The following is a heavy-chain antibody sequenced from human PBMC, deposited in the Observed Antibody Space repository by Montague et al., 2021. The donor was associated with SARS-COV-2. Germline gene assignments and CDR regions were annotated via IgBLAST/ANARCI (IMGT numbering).Heavy chain of an antibody. D-gene: IGHD2-15*01. J-gene: IGHJ5*02. CDR3: AGYRRGGLLVAAPNWVGR. V-gene: IGHV4-39*01. CDR1: GGSVSSSGYY. Sequence: SETLSLTCTVSGGSVSSSGYYCGWIRQPPGKGLEWVGSIYFSGSSYYNPSLKSRVTFSVDTSKHQFSLRLTSVTSADTAVYYCAGYRRGGLLVAAPNWVGRWGQGTLVTVSS. CDR2: IYFSGSS.